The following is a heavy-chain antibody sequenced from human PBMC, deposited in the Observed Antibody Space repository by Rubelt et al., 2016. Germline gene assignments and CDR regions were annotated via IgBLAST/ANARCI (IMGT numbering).Heavy chain of an antibody. D-gene: IGHD3-3*01. Sequence: LGGIGEINHSGSTNYNPSLKSRVTISVDTSKNQFSLKLSSVTAADTAVYYCARAPFDYKGGYYILQTPPDYWGQGTLVTVSS. CDR3: ARAPFDYKGGYYILQTPPDY. J-gene: IGHJ4*02. V-gene: IGHV4-34*01. CDR2: INHSGST.